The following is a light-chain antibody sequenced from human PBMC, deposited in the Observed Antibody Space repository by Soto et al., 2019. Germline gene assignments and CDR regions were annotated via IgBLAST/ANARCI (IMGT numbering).Light chain of an antibody. J-gene: IGKJ2*01. CDR1: QSVLYTSNNKNY. Sequence: DIVMTQSPDSLAVSLGERATINCKSSQSVLYTSNNKNYLAWYQQKSGQPPKLLINWASSRGSGVPERFSGSGSGTDFTLTISSVQAEDVAVYYCQQYYSTSTFGQGTKLEIK. CDR2: WAS. CDR3: QQYYSTST. V-gene: IGKV4-1*01.